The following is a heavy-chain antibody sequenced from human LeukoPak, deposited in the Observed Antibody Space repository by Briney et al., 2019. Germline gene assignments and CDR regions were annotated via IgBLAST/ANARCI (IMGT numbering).Heavy chain of an antibody. J-gene: IGHJ4*02. CDR1: GGSISSYY. CDR2: IYYSGST. Sequence: SETLSLTCTVSGGSISSYYWSWIRQPPGKGLEWIGYIYYSGSTNYNPSLKSRVTISVDTSKNQFSLKLSSVTAADTAVYYCASFTDYYDSSGHFDYWGQGTLVTVSS. V-gene: IGHV4-59*08. D-gene: IGHD3-22*01. CDR3: ASFTDYYDSSGHFDY.